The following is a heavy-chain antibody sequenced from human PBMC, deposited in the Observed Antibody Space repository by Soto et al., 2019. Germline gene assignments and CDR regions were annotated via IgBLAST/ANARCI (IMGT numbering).Heavy chain of an antibody. CDR2: IGGTYAGT. D-gene: IGHD2-15*01. CDR1: VFTFSNYA. Sequence: LRLSCAASVFTFSNYAMSWVRQAPGKGLEWASAIGGTYAGTYYADSVKGRFTISRDNSKNTLYLQMNSLTAEDTAVYYCAKKGHCRGDSCYSLDVWGQGTTVTVSS. J-gene: IGHJ6*02. V-gene: IGHV3-23*01. CDR3: AKKGHCRGDSCYSLDV.